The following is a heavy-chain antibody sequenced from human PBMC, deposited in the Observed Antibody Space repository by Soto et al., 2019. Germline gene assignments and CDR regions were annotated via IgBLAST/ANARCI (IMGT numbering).Heavy chain of an antibody. V-gene: IGHV3-30-3*01. CDR1: GFTFSSYA. J-gene: IGHJ6*02. CDR3: ARDQTSMVFYYYYGMDV. D-gene: IGHD3-10*01. Sequence: GGSLRLSCAASGFTFSSYAMHWVRQAPGKGLEWVAVISYDGSNKYYADSVKGRFTISRDNSKNTLYLQMNSLRAEDTAVYYCARDQTSMVFYYYYGMDVWGQGTTVTVSS. CDR2: ISYDGSNK.